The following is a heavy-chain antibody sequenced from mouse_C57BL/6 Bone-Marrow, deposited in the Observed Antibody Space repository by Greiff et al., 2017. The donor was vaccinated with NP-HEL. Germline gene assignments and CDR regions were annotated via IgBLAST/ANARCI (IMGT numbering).Heavy chain of an antibody. Sequence: EVQGVESGGDLVKPGGSLKLSCAASGFTFSSYGMSWVRQTPDKRLEWVATISSGGSYTYYPDSVKGRFTISRDNAKNTLYLQMSSLKSEDTAMYYCARSLGDLYFDYWGQGTTLTVSS. V-gene: IGHV5-6*01. J-gene: IGHJ2*01. D-gene: IGHD6-2*01. CDR1: GFTFSSYG. CDR3: ARSLGDLYFDY. CDR2: ISSGGSYT.